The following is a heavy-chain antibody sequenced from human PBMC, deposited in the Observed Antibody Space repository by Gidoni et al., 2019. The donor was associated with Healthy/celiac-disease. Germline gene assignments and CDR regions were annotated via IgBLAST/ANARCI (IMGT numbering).Heavy chain of an antibody. V-gene: IGHV3-30*18. CDR1: GFTFSSYG. CDR3: AKDQKIIRYFDWLSHHGFDY. Sequence: QVQLVESGGGVVQPGRSLRLSCAASGFTFSSYGMHWVRKAPGKGLEWVAVISYDGSNKYYADSVKGRFTISRDNSKNTLYLQMNSLRAEDTAVYYCAKDQKIIRYFDWLSHHGFDYWGQGTLVTVSS. J-gene: IGHJ4*02. D-gene: IGHD3-9*01. CDR2: ISYDGSNK.